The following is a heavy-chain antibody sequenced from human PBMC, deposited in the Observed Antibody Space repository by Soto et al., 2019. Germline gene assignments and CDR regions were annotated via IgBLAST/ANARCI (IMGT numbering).Heavy chain of an antibody. CDR2: IGTAGDT. V-gene: IGHV3-13*01. CDR3: ARVVMGSGWYAFDI. Sequence: QLGGSLRLSCAASGFTFSSYDMHWVRQATGKGLEWVSAIGTAGDTYYPGSVKGRFTISRENAKNSLYLQMNSLRAGDTAVYYCARVVMGSGWYAFDIWGQGTMVTVSS. J-gene: IGHJ3*02. D-gene: IGHD6-19*01. CDR1: GFTFSSYD.